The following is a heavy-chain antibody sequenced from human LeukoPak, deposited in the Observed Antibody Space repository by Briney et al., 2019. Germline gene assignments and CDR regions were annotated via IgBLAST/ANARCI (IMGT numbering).Heavy chain of an antibody. J-gene: IGHJ4*02. CDR2: IYSGGST. Sequence: GGSLRLSCAASGFTFSSYAMSWVRQAPGKGLEWVSVIYSGGSTYYADSVKGRFTISRDNSKNTLYLQMNSLRAEDTAVYYCASGRSHTVTFDYWGQGTLVTVSS. V-gene: IGHV3-53*01. CDR1: GFTFSSYA. CDR3: ASGRSHTVTFDY. D-gene: IGHD4-17*01.